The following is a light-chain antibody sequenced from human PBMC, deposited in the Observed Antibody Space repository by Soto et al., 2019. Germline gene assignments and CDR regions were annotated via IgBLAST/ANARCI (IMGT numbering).Light chain of an antibody. CDR1: SSDVGGYNY. J-gene: IGLJ1*01. Sequence: QSVQPHPASVSWSPGHSIAIACSGTSSDVGGYNYVSWYQQHPGKAPKLMIYEVSNRPSGVSNRFSGSKSGNTASLTISGLQAEEEADYYCSSYTSINNYVFGSGTKVTVL. CDR2: EVS. V-gene: IGLV2-14*01. CDR3: SSYTSINNYV.